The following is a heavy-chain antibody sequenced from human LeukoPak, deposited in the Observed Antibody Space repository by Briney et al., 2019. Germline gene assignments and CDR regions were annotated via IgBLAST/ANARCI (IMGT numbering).Heavy chain of an antibody. D-gene: IGHD2-21*02. CDR3: ARSCGGDCYPDY. V-gene: IGHV3-21*01. J-gene: IGHJ4*02. Sequence: PGGSLRLSCAASGFTFSSYSMNWVRQAPGKGLEWVSSISSSSSYIYYADSVKGRFTISRDNAKNSLYLQMNSLRADDTAVYYCARSCGGDCYPDYWGQGTLVTVSS. CDR1: GFTFSSYS. CDR2: ISSSSSYI.